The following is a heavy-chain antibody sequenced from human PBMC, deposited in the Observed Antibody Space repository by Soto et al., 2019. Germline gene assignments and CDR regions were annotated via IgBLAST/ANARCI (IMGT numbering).Heavy chain of an antibody. J-gene: IGHJ4*02. CDR3: AKDLELYSLGYYFDY. Sequence: GGSLRLSCAASGFTFSSYGMHWVRQAPGKGLEWVAVISYDGSNKYYADSVKGRFTISRDNSKNTLYLQMNSLRAEDTAVYYCAKDLELYSLGYYFDYWGQGTLVTVSS. V-gene: IGHV3-30*18. D-gene: IGHD2-8*01. CDR1: GFTFSSYG. CDR2: ISYDGSNK.